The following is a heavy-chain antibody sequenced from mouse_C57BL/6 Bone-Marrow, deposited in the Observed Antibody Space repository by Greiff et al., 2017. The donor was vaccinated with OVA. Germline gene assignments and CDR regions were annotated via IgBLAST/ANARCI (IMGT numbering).Heavy chain of an antibody. J-gene: IGHJ3*01. CDR2: IYPGSGNT. D-gene: IGHD4-1*01. CDR1: GYTFTDYY. CDR3: ARFGWEGAY. V-gene: IGHV1-76*01. Sequence: VQLQQSGAELVRPGASVKLSCKASGYTFTDYYINWVKQRPGQGLEWIARIYPGSGNTYYNEKFKGKATLTAEKSSSTAYMQLSSLTSEDSAVYFCARFGWEGAYWGQGTLVTVSA.